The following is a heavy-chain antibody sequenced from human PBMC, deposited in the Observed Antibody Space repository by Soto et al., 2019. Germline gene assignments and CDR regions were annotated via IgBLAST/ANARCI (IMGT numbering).Heavy chain of an antibody. CDR3: ARVDWKYYYYYMDV. Sequence: GESLKISCAASGFTFSSYSMNWVRQAPGKGLEWVSYISSSSSTIYYADSVKGRFTISRDNAKNSLYLQMNSLRAEDTAVYYCARVDWKYYYYYMDVWGKGTTVTVSS. CDR2: ISSSSSTI. CDR1: GFTFSSYS. J-gene: IGHJ6*03. D-gene: IGHD2-21*01. V-gene: IGHV3-48*01.